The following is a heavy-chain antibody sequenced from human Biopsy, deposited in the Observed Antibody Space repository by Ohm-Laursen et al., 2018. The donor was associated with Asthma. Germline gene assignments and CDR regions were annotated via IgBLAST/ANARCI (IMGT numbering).Heavy chain of an antibody. D-gene: IGHD3-10*02. CDR3: ACAGDYSQYGGIDV. V-gene: IGHV1-18*01. CDR1: GYTFNSAG. CDR2: ISLYTGNT. J-gene: IGHJ6*02. Sequence: ASVKVSCKPSGYTFNSAGITWVRQAPGQGLEWMGWISLYTGNTKVAQKLQDRVTMITDTSTTTAYMEMRSRRSGDTAVYFCACAGDYSQYGGIDVWGQGTTVPVS.